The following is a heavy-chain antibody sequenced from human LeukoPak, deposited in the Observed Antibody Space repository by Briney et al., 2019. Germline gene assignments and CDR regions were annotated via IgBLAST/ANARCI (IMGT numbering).Heavy chain of an antibody. CDR2: ISSSSSTI. V-gene: IGHV3-48*01. CDR1: GFTLSNYN. CDR3: ARGQGVYYMDV. J-gene: IGHJ6*03. Sequence: GALRLSCAASGFTLSNYNMNWVRQAPGPRLEWVSYISSSSSTIYYADSVKGRFTISRDNAKNSLYLQMNSLRAEDTAVYYCARGQGVYYMDVWGKGTTVTVSS.